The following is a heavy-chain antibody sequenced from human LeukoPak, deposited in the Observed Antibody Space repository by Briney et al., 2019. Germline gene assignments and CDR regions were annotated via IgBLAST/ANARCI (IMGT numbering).Heavy chain of an antibody. Sequence: SETLSLTCTVSGGSISSGSYYWSWIRQPAGKGLEWIGRIYTTGSTNYNPSLKSRVTISIDTSQNQFSLKLSSVTAADTAVYYCARRSGGFYYGYDYWGQGTLVTVSS. CDR3: ARRSGGFYYGYDY. CDR2: IYTTGST. J-gene: IGHJ4*02. V-gene: IGHV4-61*02. CDR1: GGSISSGSYY. D-gene: IGHD5-18*01.